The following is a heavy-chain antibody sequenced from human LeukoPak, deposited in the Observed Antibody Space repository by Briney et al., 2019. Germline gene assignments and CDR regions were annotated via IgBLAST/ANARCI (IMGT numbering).Heavy chain of an antibody. V-gene: IGHV1-69*06. CDR3: ARRVITFGGVIVFHYFDY. J-gene: IGHJ4*02. CDR1: GGTFSSYA. D-gene: IGHD3-16*02. CDR2: IIPIFGTA. Sequence: SVKVSCKASGGTFSSYAISWVRQAPGQGFEWMGGIIPIFGTANYAQKFQGRVTITADKSTSTAYMELSSLRSEDTAVYYCARRVITFGGVIVFHYFDYWGQGTLVTVSS.